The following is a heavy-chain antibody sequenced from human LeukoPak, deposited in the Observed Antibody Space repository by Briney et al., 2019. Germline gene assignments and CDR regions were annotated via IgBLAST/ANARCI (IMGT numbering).Heavy chain of an antibody. CDR2: ICASGST. CDR3: ARDGPSSGIDY. D-gene: IGHD3-22*01. V-gene: IGHV4-61*02. J-gene: IGHJ4*02. Sequence: SQTLSLTCPVSGDSIGSGTFCWNWVRQPAGTGLEWIGRICASGSTDFNPSLKSRVTISVDTSKNQFSLKLSSVTAADTAVYYCARDGPSSGIDYWGQGTLVTVSS. CDR1: GDSIGSGTFC.